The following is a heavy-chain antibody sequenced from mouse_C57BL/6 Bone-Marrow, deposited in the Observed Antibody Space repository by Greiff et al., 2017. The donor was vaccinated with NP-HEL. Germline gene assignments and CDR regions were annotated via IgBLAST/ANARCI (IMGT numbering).Heavy chain of an antibody. CDR1: GFSLTSYG. V-gene: IGHV2-9*01. CDR3: AKHRGDYWYFDV. Sequence: VQLVESGPGLVAPSPSLSITCTVSGFSLTSYGVDWVRQPPGKGLEWLGVIWGGGSTNYNSSTLTSLSISKDNSNSQVFLKMNSLRTDDTAMYYCAKHRGDYWYFDVWGTGTTVTVSS. CDR2: IWGGGST. J-gene: IGHJ1*03.